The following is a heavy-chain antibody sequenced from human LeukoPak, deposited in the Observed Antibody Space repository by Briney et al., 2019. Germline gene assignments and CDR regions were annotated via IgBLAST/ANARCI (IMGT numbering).Heavy chain of an antibody. Sequence: PSETLSLAGTVSGYSISTDYYWGWIRQSPGKGLEWIGSVSHSGTPYYNPSLKSRVTISGDTSKNQFSLKLTSVTAADTAVYYCTREHAGTTVDYWGQGTLVTVSS. CDR2: VSHSGTP. D-gene: IGHD1-1*01. CDR3: TREHAGTTVDY. J-gene: IGHJ4*02. CDR1: GYSISTDYY. V-gene: IGHV4-38-2*02.